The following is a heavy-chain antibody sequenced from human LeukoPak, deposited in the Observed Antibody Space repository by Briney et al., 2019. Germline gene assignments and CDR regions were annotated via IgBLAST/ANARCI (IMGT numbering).Heavy chain of an antibody. CDR3: ARGRAGYGDYDTDAFDI. D-gene: IGHD4-17*01. V-gene: IGHV1-2*02. CDR1: GYTFTGYY. J-gene: IGHJ3*02. CDR2: INPNSGGT. Sequence: ASVKVSCKASGYTFTGYYMHWVRQAPGQGLEWMGWINPNSGGTNYAQKFQGRVTMTRDTSISTAYMELSRLRSDDTAVYYCARGRAGYGDYDTDAFDIWGQGTMVTVSS.